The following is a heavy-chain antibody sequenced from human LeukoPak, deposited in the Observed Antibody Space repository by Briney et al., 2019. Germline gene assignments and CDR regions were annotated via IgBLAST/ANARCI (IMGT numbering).Heavy chain of an antibody. J-gene: IGHJ4*02. CDR1: GFTFSNYA. V-gene: IGHV3-23*01. Sequence: PGGSLRLSWAASGFTFSNYAMRWVRQAPGKGLEWVSGISGSGDTTYYADSVKGRFTISRDDAKNSLYLQMNSLRAEDTAVYYCARGRITIFYWGQGTLVTVSS. CDR2: ISGSGDTT. D-gene: IGHD3-9*01. CDR3: ARGRITIFY.